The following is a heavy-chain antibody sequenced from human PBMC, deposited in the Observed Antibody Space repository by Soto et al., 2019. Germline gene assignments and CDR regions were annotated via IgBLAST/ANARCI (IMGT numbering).Heavy chain of an antibody. D-gene: IGHD1-26*01. CDR2: ISGSGGST. J-gene: IGHJ4*02. CDR3: AKDGGNGSYFDY. Sequence: PVGSLRLSCASSVFTFSSYAMSWVRQAPGKGLEWVSAISGSGGSTYYADSVKGRFTISRDNSKNTLYLQMNSLRAEDTAVYYCAKDGGNGSYFDYWGQGALVTVSS. V-gene: IGHV3-23*01. CDR1: VFTFSSYA.